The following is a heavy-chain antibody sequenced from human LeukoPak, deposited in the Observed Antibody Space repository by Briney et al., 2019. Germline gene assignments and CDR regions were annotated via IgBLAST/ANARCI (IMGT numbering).Heavy chain of an antibody. CDR3: ARGPPRYSSY. Sequence: PSETLSLTCAVYGGSFSGYCWSWIRQPPGKGLEWIGEINNSGSTNYNPSFKSRGTISVDTSKNQFSLKLSSVTAADTAVYYCARGPPRYSSYWGQGTLVTVSS. CDR1: GGSFSGYC. D-gene: IGHD5-18*01. J-gene: IGHJ4*02. CDR2: INNSGST. V-gene: IGHV4-34*01.